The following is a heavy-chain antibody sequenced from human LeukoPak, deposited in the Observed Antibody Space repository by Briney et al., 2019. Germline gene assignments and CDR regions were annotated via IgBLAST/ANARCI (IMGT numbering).Heavy chain of an antibody. J-gene: IGHJ4*02. D-gene: IGHD1-14*01. CDR1: LDSTTSNF. CDR2: IHRSGST. V-gene: IGHV4-4*02. Sequence: SETLSLTCTVSLDSTTSNFWSWVRQPPGKGLEWIGEIHRSGSTNYNPSLQSRVTISIDRSKNQIALELSSVTAADTAVYYCAREIVGGFNPGSYWGQGTLVTVSS. CDR3: AREIVGGFNPGSY.